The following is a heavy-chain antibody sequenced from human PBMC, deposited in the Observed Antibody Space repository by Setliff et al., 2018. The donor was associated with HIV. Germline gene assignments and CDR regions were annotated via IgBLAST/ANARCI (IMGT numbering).Heavy chain of an antibody. CDR1: GGSFSGYY. D-gene: IGHD6-19*01. V-gene: IGHV4-34*01. J-gene: IGHJ4*02. Sequence: ETLSPTCAVYGGSFSGYYWSWIRQPPGKRLEWIGEVTHSGRTNYNPSLERRVTTSVDTSKKQFSLRLTSVTAADTAVYYCARGVRDNSGWSSYYFDYWGQGTLVTVSS. CDR3: ARGVRDNSGWSSYYFDY. CDR2: VTHSGRT.